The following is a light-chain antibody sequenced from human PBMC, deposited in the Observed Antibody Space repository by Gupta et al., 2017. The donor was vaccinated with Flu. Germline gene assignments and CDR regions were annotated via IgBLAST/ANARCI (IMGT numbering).Light chain of an antibody. J-gene: IGLJ2*01. CDR2: STS. Sequence: VTLTCASSTGAVTSGYYLNWFQQKPGQAPRVLMYSTSNKHSWTPARFSGSLLGGKAALTLSGVQPEDEAEYYCLLYYGGAQLGVFGGGTKLTVL. V-gene: IGLV7-43*01. CDR1: TGAVTSGYY. CDR3: LLYYGGAQLGV.